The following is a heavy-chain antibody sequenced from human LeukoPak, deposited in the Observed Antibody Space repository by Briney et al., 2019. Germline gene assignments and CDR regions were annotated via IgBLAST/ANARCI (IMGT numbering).Heavy chain of an antibody. V-gene: IGHV3-7*01. CDR1: GFTLRTNW. D-gene: IGHD6-13*01. J-gene: IGHJ4*02. CDR3: ARFSSSWYYFDY. CDR2: IKQDGSEK. Sequence: GGSLRLSCAASGFTLRTNWMSWVRQAPGKGLECVANIKQDGSEKYYVDSVKGRFTISRDNAKNSLYLQMNSLRAEDTAVYYCARFSSSWYYFDYWGQGTLVAVSS.